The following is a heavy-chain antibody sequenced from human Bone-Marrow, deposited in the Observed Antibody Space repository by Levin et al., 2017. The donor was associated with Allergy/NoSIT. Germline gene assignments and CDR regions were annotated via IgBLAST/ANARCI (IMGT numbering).Heavy chain of an antibody. D-gene: IGHD6-25*01. J-gene: IGHJ5*02. Sequence: SETLSLTCTVSGVSISNNDYYWTWIRQPPGKGLEWIGIIYYSGSTYSNPSLKNRVTMSKDTSQNRFSLNLRSATAADTGVYYCAIGHRQQHLDGYRFDPWGRGTLVTVSS. CDR1: GVSISNNDYY. V-gene: IGHV4-39*07. CDR3: AIGHRQQHLDGYRFDP. CDR2: IYYSGST.